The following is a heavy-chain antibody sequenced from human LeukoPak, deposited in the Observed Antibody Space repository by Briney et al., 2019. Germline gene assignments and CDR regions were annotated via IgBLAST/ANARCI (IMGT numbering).Heavy chain of an antibody. J-gene: IGHJ4*02. CDR1: GFTFSSYA. D-gene: IGHD3-3*01. CDR3: AKVGVLRFLEWLFYFDY. CDR2: ISGSGGST. Sequence: PGGSLRLSCAASGFTFSSYAMSWVRQAPEKGLEWVSAISGSGGSTYYADSVKGRFTISRDNSKNTLYLQMNSLRAEDTAVYYCAKVGVLRFLEWLFYFDYWGQGTLVTVSS. V-gene: IGHV3-23*01.